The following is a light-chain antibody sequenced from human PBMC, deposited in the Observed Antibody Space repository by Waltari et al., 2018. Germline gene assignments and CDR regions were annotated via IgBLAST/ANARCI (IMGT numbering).Light chain of an antibody. CDR3: SAWDDGLGGPV. V-gene: IGLV1-47*01. Sequence: QSVLTQAPSASGTPGQRVTISCSGSSSSIGSNLVCWYQQLPGTAPKLRIYGNERGPAGVHERISGSKAGTSASLTISGLQPDDDGDYYCSAWDDGLGGPVFGTGTRVTVL. CDR2: GNE. CDR1: SSSIGSNL. J-gene: IGLJ1*01.